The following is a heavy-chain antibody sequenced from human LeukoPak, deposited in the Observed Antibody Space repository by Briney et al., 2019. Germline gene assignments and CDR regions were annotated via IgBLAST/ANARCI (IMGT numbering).Heavy chain of an antibody. CDR2: INYSGTT. CDR3: ARHPDLED. J-gene: IGHJ4*02. V-gene: IGHV4-39*01. Sequence: SETLSLTCTVSGGSISTSGVFWGWIRQPPGKGLEGIGSINYSGTTYYNPSLKSRVTISVDTSKTQFSLKLTSITAADTAVYYCARHPDLEDWGQGTLVTVSS. CDR1: GGSISTSGVF. D-gene: IGHD3-3*01.